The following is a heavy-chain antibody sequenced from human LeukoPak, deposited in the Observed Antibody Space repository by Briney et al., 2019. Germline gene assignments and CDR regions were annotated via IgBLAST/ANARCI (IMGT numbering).Heavy chain of an antibody. Sequence: GGSLRLSCAASGFTFSDYYMSWIRQAPGKGLEWVSYISSSGSTIYYANSVKGRFTISRDNAKNSLYLQMNSLRAEDTAVYYCARDYYDSSGPIDYWGQGTLVTVSS. CDR1: GFTFSDYY. D-gene: IGHD3-22*01. CDR3: ARDYYDSSGPIDY. CDR2: ISSSGSTI. J-gene: IGHJ4*02. V-gene: IGHV3-11*01.